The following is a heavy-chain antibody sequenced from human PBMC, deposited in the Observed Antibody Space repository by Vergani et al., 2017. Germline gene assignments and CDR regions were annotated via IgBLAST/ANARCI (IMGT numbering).Heavy chain of an antibody. V-gene: IGHV4-59*01. CDR3: ARGSSGWSSPFYY. D-gene: IGHD6-19*01. Sequence: QVQLQESGPGLVKPSETLSLTCTVSGGSISSYYWSWIRQPPGKGQEWFGYIYYSGSSNYNHSLKSRVTISVDTSKNQFSLKLSPVTAADTAVYYCARGSSGWSSPFYYWGQGTLVTVSS. J-gene: IGHJ4*02. CDR1: GGSISSYY. CDR2: IYYSGSS.